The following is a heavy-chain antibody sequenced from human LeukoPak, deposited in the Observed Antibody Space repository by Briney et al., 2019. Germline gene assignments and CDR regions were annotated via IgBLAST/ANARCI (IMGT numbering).Heavy chain of an antibody. V-gene: IGHV3-23*01. CDR3: AKDRPNFYETSGSYYKIKGDF. D-gene: IGHD3-10*01. CDR1: GFTFNTHA. CDR2: ITSSGRTP. J-gene: IGHJ4*02. Sequence: GGSLRLSCEASGFTFNTHAMSWVRQAPGKGLEWVASITSSGRTPYYTDSVKGRFTISRDNSKNTLYLQMNSLRGEDTAVYYCAKDRPNFYETSGSYYKIKGDFWGQGSLVTVSS.